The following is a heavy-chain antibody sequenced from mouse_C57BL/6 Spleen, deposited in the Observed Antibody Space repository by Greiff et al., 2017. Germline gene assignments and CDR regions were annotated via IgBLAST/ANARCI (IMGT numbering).Heavy chain of an antibody. CDR3: AIAGYFDV. CDR2: MDPSDSYT. Sequence: QVQLQQSGAELVMPGASVKLSCKASGYTFTSYWMHWVKQRPGQGLEWIGEMDPSDSYTNYNQKFKGKSTLTVDKSSSTAYMQLSSLTSEDTAVYYCAIAGYFDVWGTGTTVTGSS. CDR1: GYTFTSYW. V-gene: IGHV1-69*01. J-gene: IGHJ1*03.